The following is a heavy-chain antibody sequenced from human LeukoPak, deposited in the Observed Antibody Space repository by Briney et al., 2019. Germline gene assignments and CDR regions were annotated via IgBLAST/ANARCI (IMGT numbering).Heavy chain of an antibody. CDR1: GGSISSYY. V-gene: IGHV4-59*01. CDR3: ARDLYDSSGGAFDI. CDR2: TYYSGST. J-gene: IGHJ3*02. Sequence: SETLSLTCTVSGGSISSYYWSWIRQPPGKGLEWIGYTYYSGSTNYNPSLKSRVTISVDTSKNQYSLKLSSVTAADTAVYYCARDLYDSSGGAFDIWGQGTMVTVSS. D-gene: IGHD3-22*01.